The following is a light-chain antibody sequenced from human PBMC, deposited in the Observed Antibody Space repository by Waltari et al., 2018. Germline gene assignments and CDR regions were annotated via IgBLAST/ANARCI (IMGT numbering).Light chain of an antibody. V-gene: IGLV1-47*01. CDR1: SSNIGSNY. CDR2: RND. J-gene: IGLJ2*01. CDR3: AAWDNSLSGPA. Sequence: QSVLTQPPSASGTPGQRVTISCSGSSSNIGSNYVYWYQQPPGTAPKLLIYRNDQRPSGVPDRFSGSKSGTSASLAISVLRSEDEADYYCAAWDNSLSGPAFGGGTKLTVL.